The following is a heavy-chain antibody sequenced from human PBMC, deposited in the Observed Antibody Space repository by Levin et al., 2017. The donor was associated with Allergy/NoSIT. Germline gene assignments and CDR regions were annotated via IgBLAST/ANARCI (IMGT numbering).Heavy chain of an antibody. Sequence: GESLKISCAASGFSFSTHGMHWVRQAPGKGLEWVAVIWDDGRNQYYGDSVKGRFTISRDNSRNTLYLQMNSLRAEDTAMYFCARDAFGSWSCQIQHWGQGTLVTVSA. CDR2: IWDDGRNQ. CDR1: GFSFSTHG. V-gene: IGHV3-33*01. CDR3: ARDAFGSWSCQIQH. D-gene: IGHD3-10*01. J-gene: IGHJ1*01.